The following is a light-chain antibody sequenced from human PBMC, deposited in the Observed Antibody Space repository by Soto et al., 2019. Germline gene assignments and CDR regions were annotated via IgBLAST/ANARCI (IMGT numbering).Light chain of an antibody. CDR1: QRVSSN. V-gene: IGKV3-15*01. CDR2: GAS. CDR3: LQYNNWPRT. Sequence: EIVMTQSPATLSVSPGERATLSCRASQRVSSNLAWYQQKPGQAPRLLIYGASTRATGIPARFSGSGSGTEFTLTISSLQSEDFAVYYCLQYNNWPRTFGQGTKV. J-gene: IGKJ1*01.